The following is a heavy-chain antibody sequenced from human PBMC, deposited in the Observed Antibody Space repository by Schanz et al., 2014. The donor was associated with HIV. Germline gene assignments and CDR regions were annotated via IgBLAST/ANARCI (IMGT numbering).Heavy chain of an antibody. Sequence: EEKLVESGGGLVQPGRSLRLSCAASGFTLNDHAMHWVRQAPGNALEWVSAIGWDSGRIGYADSVKGRFTISRDNAKXXXYLQMNSLRPEDTALYYCTKDIKPGGLDYWGQGTLVTVSS. CDR1: GFTLNDHA. CDR3: TKDIKPGGLDY. V-gene: IGHV3-9*01. J-gene: IGHJ4*02. CDR2: IGWDSGRI. D-gene: IGHD2-15*01.